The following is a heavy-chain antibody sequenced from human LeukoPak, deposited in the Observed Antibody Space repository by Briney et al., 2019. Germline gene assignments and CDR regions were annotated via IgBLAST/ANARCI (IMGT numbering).Heavy chain of an antibody. V-gene: IGHV3-21*01. D-gene: IGHD3-3*01. CDR3: ARDSSLFGYYDFWSGYYYYYMDV. J-gene: IGHJ6*03. CDR1: GFTFSSYS. CDR2: ISSSSSYI. Sequence: PGGSLRLSCAASGFTFSSYSMNWVRQAPGKGLEWVSSISSSSSYIYYADSVKGRFTISRDNAKNSLYLQMNSLRAEDTAVYYCARDSSLFGYYDFWSGYYYYYMDVWGKGTTVIISS.